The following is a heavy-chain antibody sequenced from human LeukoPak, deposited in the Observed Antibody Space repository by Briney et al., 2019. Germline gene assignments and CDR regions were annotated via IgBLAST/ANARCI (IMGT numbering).Heavy chain of an antibody. Sequence: GGSLRLSCAASGFTFSSYAMSWVRQAPGKGLEWVANIKQDGSEKYYVDSVKGRFTISRDNAKNSLYLQMNSLRAEDTAVYYCARRYDASYWGQGTLVTVSS. J-gene: IGHJ4*02. CDR3: ARRYDASY. D-gene: IGHD1-1*01. CDR2: IKQDGSEK. CDR1: GFTFSSYA. V-gene: IGHV3-7*01.